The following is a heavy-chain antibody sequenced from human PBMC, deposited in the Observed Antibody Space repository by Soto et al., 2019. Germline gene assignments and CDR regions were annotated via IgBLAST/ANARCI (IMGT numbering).Heavy chain of an antibody. V-gene: IGHV1-69*13. Sequence: ASVKVSCKASGGTFSSYAISWVRQAPGQGLEWMGGIIPIFGTANYAQKFQGRVTITADESTSTAYMELRSLRSEDTAVYYCARVVHWGDLTTVTNYYYGMDVWGQGTTVTVSS. CDR3: ARVVHWGDLTTVTNYYYGMDV. CDR1: GGTFSSYA. CDR2: IIPIFGTA. J-gene: IGHJ6*02. D-gene: IGHD4-4*01.